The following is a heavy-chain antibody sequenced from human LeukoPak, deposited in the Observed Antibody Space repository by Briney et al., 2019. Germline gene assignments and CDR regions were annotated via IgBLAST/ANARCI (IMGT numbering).Heavy chain of an antibody. CDR3: ARHKRLTNYYYYMDV. V-gene: IGHV4-61*02. CDR1: GGSISSGSYY. D-gene: IGHD1-1*01. CDR2: IYTSGST. Sequence: SETLSLTCTVSGGSISSGSYYWSWIRQPAGKGLEWIGRIYTSGSTNYNPSLKSRVTISVDTSKNQFSLKLSSVTAADTAVYYCARHKRLTNYYYYMDVWGKGTTVTISS. J-gene: IGHJ6*03.